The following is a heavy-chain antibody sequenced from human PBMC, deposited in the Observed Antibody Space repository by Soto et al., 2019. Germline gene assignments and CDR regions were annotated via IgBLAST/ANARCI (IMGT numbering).Heavy chain of an antibody. CDR2: IYYSGST. CDR1: GGSINSYY. D-gene: IGHD3-10*01. V-gene: IGHV4-59*01. Sequence: LSLTCTVSGGSINSYYWSWIRQPPGKGLEWIGYIYYSGSTNYNPSLKSRVTISVDTSKNQFSLKLNSVTAADTAVYYCARVSRFGGKPNWLDPWGQGTLVTVSS. CDR3: ARVSRFGGKPNWLDP. J-gene: IGHJ5*02.